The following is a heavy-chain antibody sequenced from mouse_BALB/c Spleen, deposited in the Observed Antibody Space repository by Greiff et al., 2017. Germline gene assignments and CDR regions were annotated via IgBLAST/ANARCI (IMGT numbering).Heavy chain of an antibody. CDR1: GYTFTSYW. CDR3: TRGGGLYYDYDGFAY. D-gene: IGHD2-4*01. V-gene: IGHV1S22*01. CDR2: IYPGSGST. J-gene: IGHJ3*01. Sequence: LQHPGSELVRPGASVKLSCKASGYTFTSYWMHWVKQRHGQGLEWIGNIYPGSGSTNYDEKFKSKGTLTVDTSSSTAYMHLSSLTSEDSAVYYCTRGGGLYYDYDGFAYWGQGTLVTVSA.